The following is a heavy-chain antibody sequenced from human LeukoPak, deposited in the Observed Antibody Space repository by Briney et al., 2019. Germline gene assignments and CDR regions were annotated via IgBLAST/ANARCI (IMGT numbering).Heavy chain of an antibody. V-gene: IGHV1-69*05. CDR1: GGTFSSYA. D-gene: IGHD6-13*01. CDR3: AIGSSSSWYTTDY. CDR2: IIPIFGTA. J-gene: IGHJ4*02. Sequence: SVKVSCKASGGTFSSYAISWVRQAPGQGHEWMGGIIPIFGTANYAQKFQGRVTITTDESTSTAYMELSSLRSEDTAVYYCAIGSSSSWYTTDYWGQGTLVTVSS.